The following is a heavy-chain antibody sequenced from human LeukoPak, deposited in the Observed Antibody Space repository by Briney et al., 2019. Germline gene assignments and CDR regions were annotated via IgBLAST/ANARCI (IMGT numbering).Heavy chain of an antibody. CDR3: ARRADCSGGSCYHYYYYYYMDV. CDR2: IYYSGST. CDR1: GGSISSYY. D-gene: IGHD2-15*01. V-gene: IGHV4-59*01. J-gene: IGHJ6*03. Sequence: SETLSLTCTVSGGSISSYYWSWIRQPPGKGLEWIGYIYYSGSTNYNPSLKSRVTISVDTSKNQFSLKLSSVTAADTAVYYCARRADCSGGSCYHYYYYYYMDVWGKGTTVTISS.